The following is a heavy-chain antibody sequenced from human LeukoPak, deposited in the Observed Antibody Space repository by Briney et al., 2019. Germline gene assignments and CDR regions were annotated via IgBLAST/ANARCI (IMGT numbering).Heavy chain of an antibody. CDR3: ARYCGGDCSRAFDI. V-gene: IGHV3-48*01. CDR2: ISSSSGTI. D-gene: IGHD2-21*01. J-gene: IGHJ3*02. Sequence: GFPRLSCAASGFTFSTYSMNWVRQAPGKGLEWVSYISSSSGTIYYADSVKGRFTISRDNAKTSLYLQMNSLRAEDTAVYYCARYCGGDCSRAFDIWGQGTMVTVSS. CDR1: GFTFSTYS.